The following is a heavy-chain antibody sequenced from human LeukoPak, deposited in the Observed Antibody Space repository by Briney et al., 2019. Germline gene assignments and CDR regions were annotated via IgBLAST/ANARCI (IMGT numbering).Heavy chain of an antibody. CDR2: IYYSGST. V-gene: IGHV4-39*01. J-gene: IGHJ4*02. CDR1: GGSISSSSYY. Sequence: SETLSLTCTVSGGSISSSSYYWGWTRQPPGKGLEWIGSIYYSGSTYYNPSLKSRVTISVDTSKNQFSLKPSSVTAADTAVYYCARPYDILTGYFDWGQGTLVTVSS. D-gene: IGHD3-9*01. CDR3: ARPYDILTGYFD.